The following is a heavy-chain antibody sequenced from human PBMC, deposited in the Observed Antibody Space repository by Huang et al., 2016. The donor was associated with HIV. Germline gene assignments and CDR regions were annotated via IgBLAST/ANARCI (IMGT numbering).Heavy chain of an antibody. CDR2: IYWDDDK. CDR1: GFSLNHKGVG. J-gene: IGHJ6*03. V-gene: IGHV2-5*02. CDR3: AHIGRLGNYYMDV. Sequence: QITLKESGPTVIKPTQTLTLTCSFSGFSLNHKGVGVGWIRQPPGKDLVWLVLIYWDDDKRFTPSLKNRITITKDTSKNQVVFTMTNLDPMDTGTYYCAHIGRLGNYYMDVWGNGTTVTVSS. D-gene: IGHD7-27*01.